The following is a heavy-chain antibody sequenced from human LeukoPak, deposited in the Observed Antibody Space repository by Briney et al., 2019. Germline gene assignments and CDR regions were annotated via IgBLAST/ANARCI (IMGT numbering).Heavy chain of an antibody. Sequence: GGSLRLSCAASGFTFSDSYMSWIRQVPGKGLEWISYISSSGGTIYYADSVKGRFTISRDNAKNSLYLQMNSLRAEDTAVYYCARSYSSGWLLGRGEGFDYWGQGTLVTVSS. CDR1: GFTFSDSY. D-gene: IGHD6-19*01. J-gene: IGHJ4*02. V-gene: IGHV3-11*04. CDR3: ARSYSSGWLLGRGEGFDY. CDR2: ISSSGGTI.